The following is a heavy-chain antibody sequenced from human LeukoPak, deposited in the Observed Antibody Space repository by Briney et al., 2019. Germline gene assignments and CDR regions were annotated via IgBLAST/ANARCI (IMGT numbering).Heavy chain of an antibody. CDR1: GFTFSNYG. Sequence: GGSLRLSCAASGFTFSNYGMHWVRQAPGKGLEWVAAISYDGSTKYYADSVKGRFTSSRDSSKNTLYLQMNSLRPEDTAVYYCAKDSSVWVVGAISFFDYWGQGTLVTVSS. CDR3: AKDSSVWVVGAISFFDY. V-gene: IGHV3-30*18. J-gene: IGHJ4*02. CDR2: ISYDGSTK. D-gene: IGHD1-26*01.